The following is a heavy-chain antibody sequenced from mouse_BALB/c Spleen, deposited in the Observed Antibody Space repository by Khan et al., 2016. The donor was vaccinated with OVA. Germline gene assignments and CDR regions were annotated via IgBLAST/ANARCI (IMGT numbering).Heavy chain of an antibody. V-gene: IGHV3-2*02. Sequence: EVKLQESGPGLVKPSQSLSLTCTVTGYSITSDYAWNWIRQFPGNKLEWMGYISYSGSTSYNPSLKSRISITRDNSKNQFFLQLNSGTTEATATYSRARWGNSYFAHWGQGTTLPV. CDR1: GYSITSDYA. CDR2: ISYSGST. J-gene: IGHJ2*01. CDR3: ARWGNSYFAH.